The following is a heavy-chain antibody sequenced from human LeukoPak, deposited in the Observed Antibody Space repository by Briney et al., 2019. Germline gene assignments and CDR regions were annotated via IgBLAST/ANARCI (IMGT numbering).Heavy chain of an antibody. D-gene: IGHD6-13*01. CDR2: IYTSGST. V-gene: IGHV4-61*02. J-gene: IGHJ4*02. CDR1: GGSISSSSYY. CDR3: ARGHSSSWYTTHYYFDY. Sequence: SETLSLTCTVSGGSISSSSYYWSWIRQPAGKGLEWIGRIYTSGSTNYNPSLKSRVTISVDTSKNQFSLKLSSVTAADTAVYYCARGHSSSWYTTHYYFDYWGQGTLVTVSS.